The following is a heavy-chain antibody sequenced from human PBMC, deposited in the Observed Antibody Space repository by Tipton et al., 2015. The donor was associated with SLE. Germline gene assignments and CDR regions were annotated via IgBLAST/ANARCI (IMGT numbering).Heavy chain of an antibody. J-gene: IGHJ5*02. CDR2: IYVSGVT. D-gene: IGHD3-3*01. CDR1: GGSISSGYYF. V-gene: IGHV4-61*02. Sequence: TLSLTCTVSGGSISSGYYFWSWIRQPAGKGLEWIGRIYVSGVTNYNPSLKSRVSISIDTSKNHFSLKLTSVTAADTAVYYCAKDSGDYDFGQDPWGRGTLVTVSS. CDR3: AKDSGDYDFGQDP.